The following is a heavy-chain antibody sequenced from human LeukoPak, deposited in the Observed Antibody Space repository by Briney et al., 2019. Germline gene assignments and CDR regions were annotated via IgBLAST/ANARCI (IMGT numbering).Heavy chain of an antibody. CDR3: AKDDDSSSWAY. V-gene: IGHV3-23*01. D-gene: IGHD6-13*01. CDR2: ISGSGGSK. J-gene: IGHJ4*02. CDR1: GFTFSSYA. Sequence: GGSLRLSCAASGFTFSSYAMSWVRQAPGKGLEWVSAISGSGGSKYYADSVKGRFTISRDNSKNTLYLQMNSLRAEDTAVYYCAKDDDSSSWAYWGQGTLVTVSS.